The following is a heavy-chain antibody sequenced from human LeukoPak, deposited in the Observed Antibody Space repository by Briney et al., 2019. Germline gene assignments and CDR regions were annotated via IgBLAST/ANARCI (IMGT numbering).Heavy chain of an antibody. V-gene: IGHV3-48*03. CDR1: GFTFSSYE. Sequence: GGSLRLSCAASGFTFSSYEMNWVRQAPGKGLEWVSYISNSGSAIYYADSVKGRFTISRDNAKNSLFLQKSSLTAEDTAVYYCARSYCTSDSCYPGMDYWGQGAPVTVSS. CDR2: ISNSGSAI. J-gene: IGHJ4*02. D-gene: IGHD2-15*01. CDR3: ARSYCTSDSCYPGMDY.